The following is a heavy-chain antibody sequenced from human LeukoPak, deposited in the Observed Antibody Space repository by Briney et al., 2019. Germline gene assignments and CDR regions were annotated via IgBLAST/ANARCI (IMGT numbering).Heavy chain of an antibody. CDR2: IYYSGST. Sequence: SETLSLTCTVSGYSISSGYYWSWIRQPPGKGLEWIGYIYYSGSTNYNPSLKSRVTISVDTSKNQFSLKLSSVTAADTAVYYCARGVTNGRAEYFQHWGQGTLVTVSS. J-gene: IGHJ1*01. D-gene: IGHD2-8*01. CDR1: GYSISSGYY. CDR3: ARGVTNGRAEYFQH. V-gene: IGHV4-61*01.